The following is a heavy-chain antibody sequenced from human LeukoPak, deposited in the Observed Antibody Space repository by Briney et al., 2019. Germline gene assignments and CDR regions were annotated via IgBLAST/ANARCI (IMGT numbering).Heavy chain of an antibody. Sequence: SETLSLTCTVSGGSISSGDYYWSWIRQPPGKGLEWIGYIYHSGSTYYNPSLKSRVTISVDTSKNQFSLKLSSVTAADTAVYYCARVEYNWNDEGFDYWGQGTLVTVSS. V-gene: IGHV4-30-4*08. D-gene: IGHD1-20*01. CDR2: IYHSGST. CDR3: ARVEYNWNDEGFDY. CDR1: GGSISSGDYY. J-gene: IGHJ4*02.